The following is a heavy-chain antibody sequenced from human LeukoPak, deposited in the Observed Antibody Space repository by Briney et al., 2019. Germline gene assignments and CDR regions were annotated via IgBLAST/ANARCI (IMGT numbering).Heavy chain of an antibody. V-gene: IGHV3-74*01. J-gene: IGHJ4*02. CDR3: ARGISSGYYYSIGY. CDR1: GVTFSSYW. Sequence: GGSLRLSCAAFGVTFSSYWMHWVRQAPGKGLVWVSRINGDGSSTSYADSVKGRFTISRDNAKNTLYLQVNSLRAEDTAVYYCARGISSGYYYSIGYWGQGPRSPSPQ. D-gene: IGHD3-22*01. CDR2: INGDGSST.